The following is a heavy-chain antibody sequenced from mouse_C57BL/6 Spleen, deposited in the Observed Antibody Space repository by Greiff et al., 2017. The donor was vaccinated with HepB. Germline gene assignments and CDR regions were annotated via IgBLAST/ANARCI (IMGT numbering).Heavy chain of an antibody. CDR2: ISGGGGNT. CDR1: GFTFSSYT. CDR3: ARVDGYYFDY. Sequence: EVQGVESGGGLVKPGGSLKLSCAASGFTFSSYTMSWVRQTPEKRLEWVATISGGGGNTYYPDSVKGRFTISRDNAKNTLYLQMSSLRSEDTALYYCARVDGYYFDYWGQGTTLTVSS. V-gene: IGHV5-9*01. J-gene: IGHJ2*01. D-gene: IGHD2-3*01.